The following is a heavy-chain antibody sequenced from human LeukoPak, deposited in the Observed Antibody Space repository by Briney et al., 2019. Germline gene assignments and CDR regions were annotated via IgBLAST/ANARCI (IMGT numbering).Heavy chain of an antibody. CDR3: ARFSSHDWYFDL. Sequence: SETLSLTCTVSGGSISSYSWSWIRQPPGKGLEWIGYIYYSGSTNYNPSLKSRVTISVDTSKNQFSLQLSSVTAADTAVYYCARFSSHDWYFDLWGRGALVTVSS. CDR1: GGSISSYS. J-gene: IGHJ2*01. V-gene: IGHV4-59*01. CDR2: IYYSGST.